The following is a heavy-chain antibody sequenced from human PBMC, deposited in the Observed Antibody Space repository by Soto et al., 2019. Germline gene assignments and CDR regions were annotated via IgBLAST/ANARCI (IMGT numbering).Heavy chain of an antibody. CDR1: GFTFNGSA. J-gene: IGHJ4*02. CDR3: TTNQATGHKPH. V-gene: IGHV3-73*01. CDR2: ITNKADNYAT. Sequence: PGGSLRLSCAASGFTFNGSAMHWVRQAPGKGLEWVGRITNKADNYATVYAASVKGRFTISRDDSKNAAYLQMNSLKTEDTAVYYCTTNQATGHKPHWGQGTLVTVSS. D-gene: IGHD3-9*01.